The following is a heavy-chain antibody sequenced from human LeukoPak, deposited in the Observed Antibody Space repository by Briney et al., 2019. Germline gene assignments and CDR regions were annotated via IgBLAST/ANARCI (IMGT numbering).Heavy chain of an antibody. CDR1: GFTFSTHA. CDR2: ISSGGGFT. D-gene: IGHD2-8*01. J-gene: IGHJ4*02. Sequence: GGSLRLSCAASGFTFSTHAMSWVRQAPGKGLEWVSTISSGGGFTYYSESVKGRFTISRDSSKSTLCLQMNSLRAEDTAVYYCAKDLRIRAGVPDYWGQGTLVTVSS. CDR3: AKDLRIRAGVPDY. V-gene: IGHV3-23*01.